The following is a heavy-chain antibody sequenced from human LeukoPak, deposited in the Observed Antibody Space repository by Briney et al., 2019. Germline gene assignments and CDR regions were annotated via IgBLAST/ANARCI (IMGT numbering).Heavy chain of an antibody. CDR2: IIPIFGTA. Sequence: SVNVSCKASGGTFSSYAISWVRQAPGQGLEWMGGIIPIFGTANYAQKFQGRVTITADESTSTAYMELSSLRSEDTAVYYCASLTGPTRGGYYYYYGMDVWGKGTTVTASS. CDR3: ASLTGPTRGGYYYYYGMDV. D-gene: IGHD1/OR15-1a*01. CDR1: GGTFSSYA. J-gene: IGHJ6*04. V-gene: IGHV1-69*13.